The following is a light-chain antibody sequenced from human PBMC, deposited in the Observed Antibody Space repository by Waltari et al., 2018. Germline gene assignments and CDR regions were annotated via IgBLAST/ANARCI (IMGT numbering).Light chain of an antibody. CDR2: YAS. Sequence: DIQMTQSPSSLSASVGDRVTITCQASQDISNNLNWYQQKPGKAPKLLLSYASTLERGVPLRFSGSGSGTSFTFIISSLQPEDIAIYFCQQYDDFPLTFGGGTKIEIK. J-gene: IGKJ4*01. CDR3: QQYDDFPLT. V-gene: IGKV1-33*01. CDR1: QDISNN.